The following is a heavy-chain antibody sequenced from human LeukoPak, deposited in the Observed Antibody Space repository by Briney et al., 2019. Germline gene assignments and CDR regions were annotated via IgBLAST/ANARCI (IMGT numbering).Heavy chain of an antibody. V-gene: IGHV3-64*01. D-gene: IGHD3-16*02. CDR1: GFTSSSYW. J-gene: IGHJ4*02. CDR2: ISSNGGST. CDR3: ARGTSYLKYFDY. Sequence: GGSLRLSCAASGFTSSSYWMHWVRQAPGKGLEYVSAISSNGGSTYYANSVKGRFTISRDNSKNTLDLQMNSLRGEDTAVYYCARGTSYLKYFDYWGQGTLVTVSS.